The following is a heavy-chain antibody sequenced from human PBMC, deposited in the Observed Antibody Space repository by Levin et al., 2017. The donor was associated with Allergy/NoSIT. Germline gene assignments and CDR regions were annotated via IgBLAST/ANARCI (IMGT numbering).Heavy chain of an antibody. J-gene: IGHJ5*02. CDR2: IYYSGST. V-gene: IGHV4-59*01. CDR3: ARVQTRSSWYGHWFDP. Sequence: SETLSLTCTVSGGSISSYYWSWIRQPPGKGLEWIGYIYYSGSTNYNPSPKSRVTIPVDTSKNQFSLKLSSVTAADTAVYCGARVQTRSSWYGHWFDPWGQGTLVTVSS. CDR1: GGSISSYY. D-gene: IGHD6-13*01.